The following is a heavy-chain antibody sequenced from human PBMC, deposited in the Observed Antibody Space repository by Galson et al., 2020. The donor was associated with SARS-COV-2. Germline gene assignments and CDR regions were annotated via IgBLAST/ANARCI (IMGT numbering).Heavy chain of an antibody. CDR1: GYTLTSYA. CDR3: ASEGSTNIAVAGTFDY. V-gene: IGHV1-3*01. J-gene: IGHJ4*02. D-gene: IGHD6-19*01. Sequence: ASVKVSCQATGYTLTSYAMYWVRQAPGQRLAWMGWNNAGNGNKKYSQKFQGRVTITRDTSASTAYMELSSLRSEDTAVYYCASEGSTNIAVAGTFDYWGQGTLVAVSS. CDR2: NNAGNGNK.